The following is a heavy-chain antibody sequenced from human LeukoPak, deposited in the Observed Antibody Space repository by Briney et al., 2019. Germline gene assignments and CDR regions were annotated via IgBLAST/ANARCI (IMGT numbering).Heavy chain of an antibody. D-gene: IGHD2-15*01. CDR2: ISAYNGNT. V-gene: IGHV1-18*01. J-gene: IGHJ6*02. CDR3: AREGNVVVVAATRVHYYYYGMDV. Sequence: ASVTVSCKASGYTFTSYGISWVRQAPGQGLEWMGWISAYNGNTNYAQKLQGRVTMTTDTSTSTAYMELRSLRSDDTAVYYCAREGNVVVVAATRVHYYYYGMDVWGQGTTVTVSS. CDR1: GYTFTSYG.